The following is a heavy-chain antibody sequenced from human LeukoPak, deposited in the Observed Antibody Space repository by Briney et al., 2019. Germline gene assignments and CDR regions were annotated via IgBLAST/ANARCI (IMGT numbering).Heavy chain of an antibody. D-gene: IGHD4-17*01. J-gene: IGHJ4*02. CDR1: GGTFSSYA. CDR2: IIPIFGTA. CDR3: ARGNDDGDFYFDY. V-gene: IGHV1-69*13. Sequence: SVTVSCKASGGTFSSYAISWVRQAPGQGLEWMGGIIPIFGTANYAQKFQGRVTITADESTSTAYMELSSLRSEDTAVYYCARGNDDGDFYFDYWGQGTLVTVSS.